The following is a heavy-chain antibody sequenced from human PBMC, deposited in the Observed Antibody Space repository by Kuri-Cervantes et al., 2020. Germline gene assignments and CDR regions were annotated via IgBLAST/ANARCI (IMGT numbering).Heavy chain of an antibody. CDR2: IYPGDSDT. CDR1: GYSFTSYW. CDR3: ARQVEGGGNWFDP. J-gene: IGHJ5*02. V-gene: IGHV5-51*01. Sequence: KVSCKGSGYSFTSYWIGWVRQMPGKGLEWMGIIYPGDSDTRYSPSFQGQVTIPADKSISTAYLQWSSLKASDTAMYYCARQVEGGGNWFDPWGQGTLVTVSS. D-gene: IGHD3-16*01.